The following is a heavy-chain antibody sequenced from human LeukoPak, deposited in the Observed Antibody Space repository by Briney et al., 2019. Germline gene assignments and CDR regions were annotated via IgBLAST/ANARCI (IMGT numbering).Heavy chain of an antibody. J-gene: IGHJ3*02. CDR2: SNPNSGGT. CDR3: ARMYYDILTGYPPTDAFDI. D-gene: IGHD3-9*01. V-gene: IGHV1-2*02. CDR1: GYTFTGYY. Sequence: ASVKVSCKASGYTFTGYYMHWVRQAPGQGLEWMGWSNPNSGGTNYAQKFQGRVTMTRDTSISTAYMELSRLRSDDTAVYYCARMYYDILTGYPPTDAFDIWGQGTMVTVSS.